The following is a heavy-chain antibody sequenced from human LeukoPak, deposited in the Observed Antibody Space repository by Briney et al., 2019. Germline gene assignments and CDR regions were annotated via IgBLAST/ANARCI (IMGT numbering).Heavy chain of an antibody. CDR1: GGSISSGSYS. Sequence: PSQTLSLTCAVSGGSISSGSYSWSWIRQPPGKGLEWIGYIYYSGSTSHNPSLKSRVSISVDTSKNQFSLKLSSVTAADAAVYYCARDYVQSHWFDPWGQGTLVTVSS. CDR2: IYYSGST. V-gene: IGHV4-31*11. J-gene: IGHJ5*02. D-gene: IGHD3-16*01. CDR3: ARDYVQSHWFDP.